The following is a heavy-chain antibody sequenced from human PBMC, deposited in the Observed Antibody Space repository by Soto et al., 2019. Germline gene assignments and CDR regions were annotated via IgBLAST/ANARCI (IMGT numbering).Heavy chain of an antibody. V-gene: IGHV3-33*01. CDR2: IWYDGSNK. CDR3: ARDSGDTAMVIWDY. Sequence: ESVGGVVQPGRSLRLSCAASGFTFSSYGMHWVRQAPGKGLEWVAVIWYDGSNKYYADSVKGRFTISRDNSKNTLYLQMNSLRAEDTAVYYCARDSGDTAMVIWDYWGQGTLVTVSS. D-gene: IGHD5-18*01. CDR1: GFTFSSYG. J-gene: IGHJ4*02.